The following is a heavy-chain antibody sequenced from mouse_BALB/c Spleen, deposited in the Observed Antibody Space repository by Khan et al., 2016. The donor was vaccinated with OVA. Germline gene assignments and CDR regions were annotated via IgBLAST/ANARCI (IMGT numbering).Heavy chain of an antibody. CDR2: TDPANGNT. CDR1: GYNIKDIY. Sequence: VQLKQSGAELVKPAASLKLSCTASGYNIKDIYIHWVMQRPEKGLERIRRTDPANGNTKYDPKFQGKATITADTSYNTAYLQLSSLTSEDTAVYYCRISTINAWGQGTTLTVSS. V-gene: IGHV14-3*02. CDR3: RISTINA. J-gene: IGHJ2*01.